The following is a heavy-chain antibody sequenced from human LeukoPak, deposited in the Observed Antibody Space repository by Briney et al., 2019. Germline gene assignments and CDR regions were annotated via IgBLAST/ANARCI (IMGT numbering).Heavy chain of an antibody. Sequence: GGSLRLSCAASGFAFGSSWMIWVRQAPGEGLEWVANINHRGSDQRYVDSVKGRFTISRDNSKNTLYLQMNSLRAEDTAVYYCAKDRGITIFGVVPSGYWGQGTLVTVSS. CDR2: INHRGSDQ. V-gene: IGHV3-7*03. D-gene: IGHD3-3*01. J-gene: IGHJ4*02. CDR1: GFAFGSSW. CDR3: AKDRGITIFGVVPSGY.